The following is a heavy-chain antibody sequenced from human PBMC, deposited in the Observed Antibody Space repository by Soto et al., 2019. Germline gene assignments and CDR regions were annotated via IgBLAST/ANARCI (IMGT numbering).Heavy chain of an antibody. CDR3: AKGRGGSGSLTPRVDF. CDR1: GFTFNNYA. Sequence: EVQLLESGGDLVQPGGSLRLSCAASGFTFNNYAMTWVLQAPGKGLEWVSAISGGGDTTSYADSVQGRFTVSRDGSKNTLYLQMSSLRAEETALYYCAKGRGGSGSLTPRVDFWGQGTLVTVSS. V-gene: IGHV3-23*01. D-gene: IGHD3-10*01. J-gene: IGHJ4*02. CDR2: ISGGGDTT.